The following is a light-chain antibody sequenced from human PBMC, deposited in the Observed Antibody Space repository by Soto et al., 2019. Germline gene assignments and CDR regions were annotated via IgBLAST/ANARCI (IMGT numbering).Light chain of an antibody. CDR2: LGS. V-gene: IGKV2-28*01. CDR1: QSLLHSNGYNY. Sequence: DIVMTQSPLSLTVTPGEPASISCRSSQSLLHSNGYNYLDWYLQKPGQSPQLLISLGSNRASGVPARFSGSGSATDFTLNIASVEAEDFGVYYCMQALQSPYTFGQGTKLEIK. J-gene: IGKJ2*01. CDR3: MQALQSPYT.